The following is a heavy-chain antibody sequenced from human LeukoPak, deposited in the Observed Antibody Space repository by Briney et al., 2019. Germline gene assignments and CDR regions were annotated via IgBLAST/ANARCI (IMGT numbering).Heavy chain of an antibody. CDR2: FTSLSRSI. J-gene: IGHJ4*02. D-gene: IGHD3-10*01. CDR1: GFISSMYR. V-gene: IGHV3-21*01. Sequence: GGSLRPSSAASGFISSMYRITWVRQVPGRGLGWVASFTSLSRSIYYADSVRGRFTISRDNAKNSLYLQMNSLRAEDTAVYYCARGGDVVGRGVIHYWGQGTLVTSPQ. CDR3: ARGGDVVGRGVIHY.